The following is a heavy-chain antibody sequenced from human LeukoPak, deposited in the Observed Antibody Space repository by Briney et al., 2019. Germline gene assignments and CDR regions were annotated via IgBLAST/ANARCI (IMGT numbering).Heavy chain of an antibody. CDR2: ISSSSYI. J-gene: IGHJ1*01. CDR1: GFTFSSYS. CDR3: ARDYGDYGEYFQH. Sequence: GGSLRLSCAASGFTFSSYSMNWVRQAPGKGLEWVSSISSSSYIYYADSVKGRFTISRDNAKNSLYLQMNSLRAEDTAVYYCARDYGDYGEYFQHWGQGTLVTVSS. V-gene: IGHV3-21*01. D-gene: IGHD4-17*01.